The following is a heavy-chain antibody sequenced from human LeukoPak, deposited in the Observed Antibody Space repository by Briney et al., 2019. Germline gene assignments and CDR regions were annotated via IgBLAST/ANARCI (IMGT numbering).Heavy chain of an antibody. D-gene: IGHD6-13*01. J-gene: IGHJ4*02. Sequence: PSETLSLTCTVSGGSISSGGYYWSWIRQPPGKGLEWIGYIYHSGSTYYNPSLKSRVTVSVDRSKNQFSLKLSSVTAANTAVYYCAREKAHISPSIAAAGRGLYYFDYWGQGTLVTVSS. CDR2: IYHSGST. V-gene: IGHV4-30-2*01. CDR1: GGSISSGGYY. CDR3: AREKAHISPSIAAAGRGLYYFDY.